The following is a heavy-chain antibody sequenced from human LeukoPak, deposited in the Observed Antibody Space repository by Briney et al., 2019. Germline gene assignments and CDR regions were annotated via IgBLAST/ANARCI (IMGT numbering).Heavy chain of an antibody. Sequence: SETLSLTCTVSGGSISSSSYYWGWIRQPPGKGLEWIGSIYYSGSPYYNPSLKSRVTISVDTSKNQFSLKLSSVTAADTAVYYCARVTSVVVPHWGQGTLVTVSS. CDR2: IYYSGSP. V-gene: IGHV4-39*01. J-gene: IGHJ4*02. CDR3: ARVTSVVVPH. D-gene: IGHD3-22*01. CDR1: GGSISSSSYY.